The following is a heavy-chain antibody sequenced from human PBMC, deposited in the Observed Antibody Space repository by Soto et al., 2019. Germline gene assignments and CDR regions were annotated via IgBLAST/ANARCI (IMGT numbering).Heavy chain of an antibody. CDR2: ISYDGSNK. J-gene: IGHJ4*02. Sequence: PGGSLRLSCAASGFTFSSYAMHWVRQAPGKGLEWVAVISYDGSNKYYADSVKGRFTISRDNSKNTLYLQMNSLRAEDTAVYYCASQRRDGYNSMCYWGQGTLVTVSS. V-gene: IGHV3-30-3*01. CDR3: ASQRRDGYNSMCY. CDR1: GFTFSSYA. D-gene: IGHD5-12*01.